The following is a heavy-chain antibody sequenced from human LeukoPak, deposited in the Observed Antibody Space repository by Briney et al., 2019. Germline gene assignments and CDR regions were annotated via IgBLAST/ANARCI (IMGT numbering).Heavy chain of an antibody. D-gene: IGHD3-3*01. J-gene: IGHJ6*03. CDR2: ISAYNGNK. CDR1: GYTFTGYG. V-gene: IGHV1-18*01. Sequence: ASVKVSCKASGYTFTGYGISWVRPAPRQGLEWMGWISAYNGNKNYPQMLQGRVTMTTDTSTRTAYMELRSLRSDDTAVYYCARVVRQTDDFWSGYHGQPGFENYYYMDVWGKGTTVTVSS. CDR3: ARVVRQTDDFWSGYHGQPGFENYYYMDV.